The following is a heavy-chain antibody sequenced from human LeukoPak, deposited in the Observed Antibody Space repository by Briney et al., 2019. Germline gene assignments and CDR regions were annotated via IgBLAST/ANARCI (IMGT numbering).Heavy chain of an antibody. V-gene: IGHV3-11*01. Sequence: GGSLRLSCAASGFTFSDYYMSWIRQAPGKGLGWVLYISSSGSSIYYADSVKGRFTISRDNAKNSLYLQMNSLRAEDTAVYYCARVGSGYESDYWGQGTLVTVSS. J-gene: IGHJ4*02. CDR1: GFTFSDYY. CDR2: ISSSGSSI. CDR3: ARVGSGYESDY. D-gene: IGHD5-12*01.